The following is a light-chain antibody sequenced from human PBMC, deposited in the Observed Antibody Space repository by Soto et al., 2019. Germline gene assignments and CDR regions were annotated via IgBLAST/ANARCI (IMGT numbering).Light chain of an antibody. J-gene: IGLJ3*02. CDR2: EVS. CDR1: SSDVGDDNY. CDR3: SSYAGSNNWV. Sequence: QSALTQPPSASGSPGQSVTISCTGTSSDVGDDNYVSWYQQHPGKAPKLMIYEVSKRPSGVPDRFSGSKSGNTASLTVSGLQAEDEADYYGSSYAGSNNWVFGGGTQLTVL. V-gene: IGLV2-8*01.